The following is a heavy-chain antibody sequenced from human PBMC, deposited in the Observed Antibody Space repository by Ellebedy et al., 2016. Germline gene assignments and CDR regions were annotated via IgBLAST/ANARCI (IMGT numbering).Heavy chain of an antibody. D-gene: IGHD3-10*01. Sequence: GGSLRLXXAASGFTFRTSVMHWVRQAPGRGLEWVSSIRADATVRQYTDSVKGRFTITRDNSKIRVSLQMNSLTLEDTAVYYCAKVRSPDYYKSSGMDVWGQGTTVTVSS. CDR3: AKVRSPDYYKSSGMDV. V-gene: IGHV3-30*02. CDR1: GFTFRTSV. CDR2: IRADATVR. J-gene: IGHJ6*02.